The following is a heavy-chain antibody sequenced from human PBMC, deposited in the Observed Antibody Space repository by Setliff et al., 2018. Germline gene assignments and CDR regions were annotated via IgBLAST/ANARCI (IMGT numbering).Heavy chain of an antibody. CDR1: GFTFTDYG. V-gene: IGHV1-18*01. CDR2: INNYNFNT. J-gene: IGHJ4*02. CDR3: ARINFYVSSGYYYAPEL. Sequence: ASMKVSCKSSGFTFTDYGITWVRQVPGQGLEWMGWINNYNFNTQYAQKFQGRVTVTTDTPTTTAYMELRSLRADDTAVYYCARINFYVSSGYYYAPELWGQGTTVTVSS. D-gene: IGHD3-22*01.